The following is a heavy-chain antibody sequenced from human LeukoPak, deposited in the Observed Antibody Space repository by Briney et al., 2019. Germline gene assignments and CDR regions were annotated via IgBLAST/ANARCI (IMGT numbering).Heavy chain of an antibody. CDR1: GGSMNSYY. J-gene: IGHJ4*02. CDR3: ARHVWLQPFDY. V-gene: IGHV4-59*08. CDR2: IYYSGST. D-gene: IGHD3-9*01. Sequence: SETLSLTCSVSGGSMNSYYWGWIRQSPGKGLEWIGYIYYSGSTNYNPSLKSRVTISVDTSKNQFSLKLSSVTAADTAVYYCARHVWLQPFDYWGQGTLVTVSS.